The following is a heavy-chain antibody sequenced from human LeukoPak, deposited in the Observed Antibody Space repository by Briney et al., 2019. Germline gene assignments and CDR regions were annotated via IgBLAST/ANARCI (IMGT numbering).Heavy chain of an antibody. V-gene: IGHV4-59*01. D-gene: IGHD2/OR15-2a*01. Sequence: SGTLSLTCTVSGASISYYYWSWIRQPPGKGLEWIGYIFYVGSTNYNPSLKSRVTISVDTSKNQFSLKLNSVTAADTAVYYCARGEYMWLDPWGQGTLVTVSS. CDR2: IFYVGST. CDR1: GASISYYY. J-gene: IGHJ5*02. CDR3: ARGEYMWLDP.